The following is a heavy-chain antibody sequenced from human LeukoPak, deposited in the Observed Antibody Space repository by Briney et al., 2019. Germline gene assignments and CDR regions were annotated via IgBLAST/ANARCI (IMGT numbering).Heavy chain of an antibody. D-gene: IGHD3-3*01. CDR1: GFTFSSYS. V-gene: IGHV3-21*01. CDR2: ISSSSSYI. J-gene: IGHJ6*02. Sequence: GGSLRLSCAASGFTFSSYSMTWVRQAPGKGLEWVSSISSSSSYIYYADSVKGRFTISRDSAKNSLYLQMNSLRAEDTAVYYCARSPVRFLEWFVEVPGHYGMDVWGQGTTVTVSS. CDR3: ARSPVRFLEWFVEVPGHYGMDV.